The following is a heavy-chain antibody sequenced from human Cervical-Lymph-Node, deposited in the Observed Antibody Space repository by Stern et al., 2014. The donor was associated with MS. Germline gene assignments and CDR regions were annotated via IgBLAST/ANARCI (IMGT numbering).Heavy chain of an antibody. CDR3: ARHRAGSGESDYFDF. V-gene: IGHV5-51*01. CDR1: GYTFTQYW. D-gene: IGHD1-26*01. CDR2: IYPGDSDT. J-gene: IGHJ4*02. Sequence: EVQLVQSGAEVQKPGESLKISCQGSGYTFTQYWIVWVRQMPGKGLEWVGLIYPGDSDTRYSPSFQGHVTMSADKSTSTAYLQWSSLKASDTAIYYCARHRAGSGESDYFDFWGRGTLVTVSS.